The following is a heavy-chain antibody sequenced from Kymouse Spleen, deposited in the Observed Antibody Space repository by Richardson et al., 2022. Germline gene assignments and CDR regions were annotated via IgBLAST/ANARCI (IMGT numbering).Heavy chain of an antibody. Sequence: QVQLQESGPGLVKPSQTLSLTCTVSGGSISSGGYYWSWIRQHPGKGLEWIGYIYYSGSTYYNPSLKSRVTISVDTSKNQFSLKLSSVTAADTAVYYCARSIAVYYYYYGMDVWGQGTTVTVSS. CDR2: IYYSGST. D-gene: IGHD6-19*01,IGHD6-6*01. J-gene: IGHJ6*02. CDR3: ARSIAVYYYYYGMDV. V-gene: IGHV4-31*03. CDR1: GGSISSGGYY.